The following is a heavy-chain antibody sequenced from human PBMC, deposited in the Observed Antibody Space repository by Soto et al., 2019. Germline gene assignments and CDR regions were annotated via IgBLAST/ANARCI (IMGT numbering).Heavy chain of an antibody. CDR1: GFTFSSYG. V-gene: IGHV3-30*18. D-gene: IGHD4-17*01. Sequence: GGSLRLSCAASGFTFSSYGMHWVRQAPGKGLEWVAVISYDGSNKYYADSVKGRFTISRDNSKNTLYLQMNSLRAEDTAVYYCAKDYYDYGDYGSIDYWGQGTLVTVSS. CDR3: AKDYYDYGDYGSIDY. CDR2: ISYDGSNK. J-gene: IGHJ4*02.